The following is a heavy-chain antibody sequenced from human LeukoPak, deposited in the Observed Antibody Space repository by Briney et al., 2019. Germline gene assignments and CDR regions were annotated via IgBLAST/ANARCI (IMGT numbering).Heavy chain of an antibody. V-gene: IGHV1-2*02. J-gene: IGHJ5*02. D-gene: IGHD6-6*01. CDR2: INPNSGGT. CDR3: ARDRIAARRGSNWFDP. Sequence: ASVKVSCKAYGYTFTGYYMHWVRQAPGQGLEWMGWINPNSGGTNYAQKFQGRVTMTRDTSISTAYMELSRLRSDDTAVYYCARDRIAARRGSNWFDPWGQGTLVTVSS. CDR1: GYTFTGYY.